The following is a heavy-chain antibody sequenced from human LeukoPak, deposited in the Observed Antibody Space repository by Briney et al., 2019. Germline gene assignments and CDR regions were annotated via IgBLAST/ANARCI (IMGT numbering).Heavy chain of an antibody. CDR1: GFNISDFW. Sequence: GGSLRLSCAASGFNISDFWMTWVRQAPGKGLEWVANIKEDGTEKHLVDSVKGRFTISRDNTKNLLYLQMNSLRGDDTATYYCVRESRPGGAMGLYHNFDHWGQGTLVAVSS. CDR3: VRESRPGGAMGLYHNFDH. CDR2: IKEDGTEK. D-gene: IGHD3-16*01. V-gene: IGHV3-7*01. J-gene: IGHJ4*02.